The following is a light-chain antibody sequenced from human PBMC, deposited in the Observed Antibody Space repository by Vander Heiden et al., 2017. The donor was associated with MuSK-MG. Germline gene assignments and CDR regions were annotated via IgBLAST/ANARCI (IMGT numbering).Light chain of an antibody. CDR2: GAS. CDR1: QSVSSN. CDR3: QQYDSWPRT. J-gene: IGKJ1*01. Sequence: EIVTTPPPSSLSVSAGERATLTCRASQSVSSNLAWYQQKPGKAPRLLIYGASTRATGIPARFSGSGSGTEFTLTISSLQSEDFAIYYCQQYDSWPRTFGQGTKVEIK. V-gene: IGKV3-15*01.